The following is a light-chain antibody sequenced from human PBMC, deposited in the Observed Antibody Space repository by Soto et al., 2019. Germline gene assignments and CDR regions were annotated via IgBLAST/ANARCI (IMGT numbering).Light chain of an antibody. V-gene: IGLV1-51*01. J-gene: IGLJ2*01. CDR2: DNN. Sequence: QSVLTQPPSVSAAPGQQVTISCSGSSSNIENNYVSWYQQLPGTAPKLLIYDNNKRPSGIPDRFSGSKSGTSATLGITGLQTGDEADYYCETCASGMSAGVFGGGTKVDVL. CDR1: SSNIENNY. CDR3: ETCASGMSAGV.